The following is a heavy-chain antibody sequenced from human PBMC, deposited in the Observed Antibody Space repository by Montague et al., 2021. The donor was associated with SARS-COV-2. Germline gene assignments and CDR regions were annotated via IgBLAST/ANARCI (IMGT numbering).Heavy chain of an antibody. Sequence: CAISGDSVANNRAAWNWVRQSPSRDLEWLGRTYYTSKWYNDYALYLKSRITINPDTSKNQVSLRLNSVTPEDTAIYFCAREVDNYFGYWGQGTLVTVSS. CDR3: AREVDNYFGY. D-gene: IGHD3-9*01. V-gene: IGHV6-1*01. CDR2: TYYTSKWYN. CDR1: GDSVANNRAA. J-gene: IGHJ4*02.